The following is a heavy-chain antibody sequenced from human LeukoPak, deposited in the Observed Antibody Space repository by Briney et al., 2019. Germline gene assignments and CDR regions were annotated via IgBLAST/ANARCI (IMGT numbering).Heavy chain of an antibody. J-gene: IGHJ1*01. Sequence: GGSLRLSCAASGFTFSTYWMHWVRQAPGNGLVWVSRIKSDGSTNYADSVKGRFTISRDNAKNTVSLQMNSLRPEDTGVYYCARAPSEIGGYYPEYFRHWGQGTLVTVSS. CDR3: ARAPSEIGGYYPEYFRH. D-gene: IGHD3-22*01. V-gene: IGHV3-74*01. CDR1: GFTFSTYW. CDR2: IKSDGST.